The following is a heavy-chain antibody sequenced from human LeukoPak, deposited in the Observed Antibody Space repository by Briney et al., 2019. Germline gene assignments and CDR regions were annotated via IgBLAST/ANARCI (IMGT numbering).Heavy chain of an antibody. V-gene: IGHV3-11*06. CDR3: ARGSQTTSTNYCSGGSCYSGYNYYYGMDV. CDR2: ISSSSSYT. Sequence: GGSLRLSCAASGFTFSDYYMSWIRQAPGKGLEWVSCISSSSSYTNYADSVKGRFTISRDNAKNSLYLQMNSLRAEDTAVYYCARGSQTTSTNYCSGGSCYSGYNYYYGMDVWGQGTTVTVSS. D-gene: IGHD2-15*01. J-gene: IGHJ6*02. CDR1: GFTFSDYY.